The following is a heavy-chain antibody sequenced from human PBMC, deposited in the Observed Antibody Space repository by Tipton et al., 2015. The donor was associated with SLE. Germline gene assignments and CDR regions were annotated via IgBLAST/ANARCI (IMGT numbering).Heavy chain of an antibody. CDR1: GGSINTGDYY. D-gene: IGHD1-20*01. V-gene: IGHV4-30-4*08. CDR3: ARVTGIGYYYGMDV. CDR2: IYYSGTT. Sequence: LRLSCTVSGGSINTGDYYWSWIRQPPGKGLEWVGYIYYSGTTYYNPSLKSRLTMSVDTSKNQFSLKLSSVTAADTAMYYCARVTGIGYYYGMDVWGQGTTVTVSS. J-gene: IGHJ6*02.